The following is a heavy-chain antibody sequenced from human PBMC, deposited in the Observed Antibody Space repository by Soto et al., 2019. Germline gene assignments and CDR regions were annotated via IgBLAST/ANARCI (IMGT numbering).Heavy chain of an antibody. J-gene: IGHJ4*02. CDR1: GFTFGSHW. V-gene: IGHV3-7*01. CDR2: INPDGSEK. CDR3: ARAGASCYCSDY. D-gene: IGHD2-2*01. Sequence: PGGSLRLSCAASGFTFGSHWMNWVRQAPGKGLEWVANINPDGSEKNYVDSVKGRFTISRYNAKNSLYLQMNSLRAEDTAVYYCARAGASCYCSDYWGQGTLVTVSS.